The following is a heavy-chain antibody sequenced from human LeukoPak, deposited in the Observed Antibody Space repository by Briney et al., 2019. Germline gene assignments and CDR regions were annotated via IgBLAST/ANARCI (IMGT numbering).Heavy chain of an antibody. V-gene: IGHV3-21*01. CDR3: ARGQLERLLDAFDI. CDR1: GFTFSSFS. Sequence: TGGSLRLSCAASGFTFSSFSMNWVRQAPGKGLEWVSSISTSSNYIYYADSVKGRFTISRDNAKNSLYLQMNSLRAEDTAVYYCARGQLERLLDAFDIWGQGTMVTVSS. CDR2: ISTSSNYI. D-gene: IGHD1-1*01. J-gene: IGHJ3*02.